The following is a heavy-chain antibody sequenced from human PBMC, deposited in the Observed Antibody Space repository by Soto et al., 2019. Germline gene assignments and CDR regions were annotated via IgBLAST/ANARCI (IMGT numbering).Heavy chain of an antibody. CDR1: VFPFSSYA. J-gene: IGHJ6*02. Sequence: GGSLRLSISASVFPFSSYAMSWVRTATGKGLEWVSAISGSGGSTYYADSVKGRFTISRDNSKNTLYLQMNSLRAEDTAVYYCAKDTPKSGSWYYYGMDVWGQGTTVTVSS. D-gene: IGHD6-13*01. CDR3: AKDTPKSGSWYYYGMDV. V-gene: IGHV3-23*01. CDR2: ISGSGGST.